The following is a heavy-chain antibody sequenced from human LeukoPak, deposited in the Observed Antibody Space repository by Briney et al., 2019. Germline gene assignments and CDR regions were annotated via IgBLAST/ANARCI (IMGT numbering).Heavy chain of an antibody. CDR2: IYPGDSDT. CDR1: GYSFTSYW. D-gene: IGHD1-26*01. V-gene: IGHV5-51*01. Sequence: GESLKISFKGSGYSFTSYWIGWVRQLPGKGLEWMGIIYPGDSDTRYSPSFQGQVTISADKSISTAYLQWSSLKASDTAMYYCARHGVSGSYRYYYYYGMDVWGQGTTVTVSS. J-gene: IGHJ6*02. CDR3: ARHGVSGSYRYYYYYGMDV.